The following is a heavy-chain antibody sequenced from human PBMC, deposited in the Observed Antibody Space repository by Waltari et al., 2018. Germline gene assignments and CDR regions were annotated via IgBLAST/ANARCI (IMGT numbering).Heavy chain of an antibody. Sequence: QVQLVQSGAEVKKPGSSVKVSCKASGGTFSSYAISWVRPAPGHGLEWMGRLIPIFGTANYAQKFQGRVTITADKSTSTAYMELSSLRSEDTAVYYCARDVRGYCSGGSCYLGFDYWGQGTLVTVSS. CDR1: GGTFSSYA. D-gene: IGHD2-15*01. V-gene: IGHV1-69*08. J-gene: IGHJ4*02. CDR2: LIPIFGTA. CDR3: ARDVRGYCSGGSCYLGFDY.